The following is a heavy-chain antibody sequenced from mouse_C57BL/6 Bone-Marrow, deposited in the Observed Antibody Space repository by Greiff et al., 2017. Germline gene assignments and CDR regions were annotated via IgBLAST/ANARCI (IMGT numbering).Heavy chain of an antibody. CDR2: IYPGDGDT. Sequence: QVQLKESGPELVKPGASVKISCKASGYAFSSSWMNWVKQRPGKGLEGIGRIYPGDGDTNYNGKFKGKATLTAAKSSSAAYMQLSSLTSEDSAVYFCARSDYYGSSLWYFDVWGTGTTVTVSS. V-gene: IGHV1-82*01. J-gene: IGHJ1*03. CDR1: GYAFSSSW. D-gene: IGHD1-1*01. CDR3: ARSDYYGSSLWYFDV.